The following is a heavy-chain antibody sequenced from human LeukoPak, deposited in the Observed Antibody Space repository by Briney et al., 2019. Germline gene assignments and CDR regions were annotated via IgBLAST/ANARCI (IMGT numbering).Heavy chain of an antibody. V-gene: IGHV1-18*01. CDR1: GYTFTSYG. J-gene: IGHJ4*02. D-gene: IGHD3-3*01. CDR2: ISAYNGNT. CDR3: ARERAYYDFWSGYYTDGPVDY. Sequence: ASVKVSCKASGYTFTSYGISWVRQAPGQGLEWMGWISAYNGNTNYAQKLQGRVTMTTDTSTSTAYMELRSLRSDDTAVYYCARERAYYDFWSGYYTDGPVDYWGQGTLVTVSS.